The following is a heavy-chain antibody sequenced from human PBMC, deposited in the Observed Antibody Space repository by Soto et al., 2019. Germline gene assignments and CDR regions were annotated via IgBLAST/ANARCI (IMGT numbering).Heavy chain of an antibody. V-gene: IGHV1-3*01. CDR1: GYTFTSYA. CDR2: INAGNGNT. D-gene: IGHD3-22*01. CDR3: ARAAGDSSGYYHDAFDI. J-gene: IGHJ3*02. Sequence: ASVKVSCKASGYTFTSYAMHWVRQAPGQRLEWMGWINAGNGNTKYSQKFQGRVTITRDTSASTAYMELSSLRSEDTAVYYCARAAGDSSGYYHDAFDIWGQGTMVTVSS.